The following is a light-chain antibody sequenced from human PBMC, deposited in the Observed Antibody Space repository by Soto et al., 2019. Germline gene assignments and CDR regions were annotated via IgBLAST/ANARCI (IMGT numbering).Light chain of an antibody. CDR1: QSVDSNS. CDR2: GAS. Sequence: EIVLTQSPGTLYLSPGERATLSCRASQSVDSNSLAWYQHKPGQAPRLLIYGASSRAPGISDRYSGRGSGTDFTLTINRLEPEDFAVYYCQQYATSPTFGGGTRLEIK. CDR3: QQYATSPT. J-gene: IGKJ4*01. V-gene: IGKV3-20*01.